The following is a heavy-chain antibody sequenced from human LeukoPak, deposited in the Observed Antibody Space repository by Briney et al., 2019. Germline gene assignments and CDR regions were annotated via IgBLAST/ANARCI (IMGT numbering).Heavy chain of an antibody. D-gene: IGHD3-10*01. J-gene: IGHJ6*02. CDR3: ARATYYGSGSYFHYYYYYGMDV. V-gene: IGHV3-11*01. CDR2: ISSSGSTI. CDR1: GFTVSSNF. Sequence: GGSLRLSCAASGFTVSSNFWTWVRRAPGKGLEWVSYISSSGSTIYYADSVKGRFTISRDNAKNSLYLQMNSLRAEDTAVYYCARATYYGSGSYFHYYYYYGMDVWGQGTTVTVSS.